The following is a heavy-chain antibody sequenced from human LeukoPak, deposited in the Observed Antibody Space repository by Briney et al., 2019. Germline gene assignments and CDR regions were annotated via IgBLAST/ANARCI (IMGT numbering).Heavy chain of an antibody. J-gene: IGHJ4*02. V-gene: IGHV4-34*01. CDR2: INHSGST. CDR3: AREGYYDSSGYQNY. D-gene: IGHD3-22*01. CDR1: GGSSSGYY. Sequence: SETLSLTCAVYGGSSSGYYWSWIRQPPGKGLEWIGEINHSGSTNYNPSLKSRVTISVDTSKNQFSLKLSSVTAADTAVHYCAREGYYDSSGYQNYWGQGTLVTVSS.